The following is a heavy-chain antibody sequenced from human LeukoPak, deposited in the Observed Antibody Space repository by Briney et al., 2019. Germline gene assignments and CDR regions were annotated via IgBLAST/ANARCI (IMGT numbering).Heavy chain of an antibody. CDR1: GFTFSSYE. J-gene: IGHJ4*02. CDR3: ARDPGIQLWSYYFDY. D-gene: IGHD5-18*01. V-gene: IGHV3-21*01. CDR2: INRSGSYI. Sequence: GGSLRLSCAGSGFTFSSYEMNWVRQAPGKGLEWVSSINRSGSYIFYADSVKGRFTISRDNTKNSLYLQMNSLRAEDTAVYYCARDPGIQLWSYYFDYWGPGTLVTVSS.